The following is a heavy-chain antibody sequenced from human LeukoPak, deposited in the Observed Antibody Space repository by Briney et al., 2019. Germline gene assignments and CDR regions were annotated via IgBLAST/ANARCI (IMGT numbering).Heavy chain of an antibody. J-gene: IGHJ4*02. CDR1: GFTFSGSA. CDR2: IRSKANSYAT. V-gene: IGHV3-73*01. D-gene: IGHD3-3*01. Sequence: PGGSLRLSCAASGFTFSGSAMHWVRQASGKGLEWVGRIRSKANSYATAYAASVKGRFTISRDDSKNTAYLQMNSLKTEDTAVYYCTIRITIFGAVVDYWGQGTLVTVSS. CDR3: TIRITIFGAVVDY.